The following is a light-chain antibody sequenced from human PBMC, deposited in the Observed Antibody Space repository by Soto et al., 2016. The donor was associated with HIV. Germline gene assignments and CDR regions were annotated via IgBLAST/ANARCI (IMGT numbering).Light chain of an antibody. CDR1: KLGDKY. J-gene: IGLJ2*01. CDR2: QDS. CDR3: QTWDSSTGV. V-gene: IGLV3-1*01. Sequence: SYELTQPPSVSVSPGQTASITYFGDKLGDKYVSWYQQRPGQSPLLVIYQDSMRPSGIPERFSGSISGNTATLTISGAQAMDEADYFCQTWDSSTGVFGGGTELTVL.